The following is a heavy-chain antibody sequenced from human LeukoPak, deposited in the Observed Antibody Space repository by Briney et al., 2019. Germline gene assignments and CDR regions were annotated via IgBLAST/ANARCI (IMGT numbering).Heavy chain of an antibody. CDR3: ARPMSIATAGDYYYGLDV. Sequence: PGGSLRLSCAASGFTLSRYWMHWVRRAPGKGLVWVSCINSDGSTTTYADSVEGRFTISRDNAKNTLYLQMNSLRAADTAVYLCARPMSIATAGDYYYGLDVWGQGTTVTVSS. CDR1: GFTLSRYW. V-gene: IGHV3-74*01. D-gene: IGHD6-13*01. CDR2: INSDGSTT. J-gene: IGHJ6*02.